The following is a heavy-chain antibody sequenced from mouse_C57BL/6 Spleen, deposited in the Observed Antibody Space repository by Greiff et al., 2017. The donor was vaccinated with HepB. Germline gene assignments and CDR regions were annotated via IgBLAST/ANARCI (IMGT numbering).Heavy chain of an antibody. CDR2: IDPSDSYT. CDR3: AREKNYSYY. V-gene: IGHV1-69*01. CDR1: GYTFTSYW. Sequence: QVQLQQSGAELVMPGASVKLSCKASGYTFTSYWMHWVKQRPGQGLEWIGEIDPSDSYTNYNQKFKGKSTLTVDKSSSTAYMQLSSLTSEDSAVYYCAREKNYSYYWGQGTTLTVSS. J-gene: IGHJ2*01.